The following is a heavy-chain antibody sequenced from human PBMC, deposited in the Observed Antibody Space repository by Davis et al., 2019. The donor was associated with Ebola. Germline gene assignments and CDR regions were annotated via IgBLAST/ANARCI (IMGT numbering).Heavy chain of an antibody. J-gene: IGHJ6*02. Sequence: GESLKISCAASGFTFSSYSMNWVRQAPGKGLEWVSSISSSSSYIYYADSVKGRFTISRDNSKNTLYLQMNSLRAEDTALYYCARVRSRSSSLRLDYYGMDVWGQGTTVTVSS. CDR2: ISSSSSYI. CDR3: ARVRSRSSSLRLDYYGMDV. CDR1: GFTFSSYS. V-gene: IGHV3-21*01. D-gene: IGHD6-6*01.